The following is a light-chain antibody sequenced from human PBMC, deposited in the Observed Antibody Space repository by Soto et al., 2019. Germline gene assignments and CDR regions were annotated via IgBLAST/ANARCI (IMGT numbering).Light chain of an antibody. V-gene: IGKV1-5*03. CDR1: QSISRW. Sequence: DIQMTQSPSTLSASVGDRVTITCRASQSISRWLAWYQQKPEKAPKLLIYKASSLESGVPSRFSGSGSGTEFTPTISSQHDDYFASYCCQQYIGPWTFGQGTKVEIK. CDR2: KAS. CDR3: QQYIGPWT. J-gene: IGKJ1*01.